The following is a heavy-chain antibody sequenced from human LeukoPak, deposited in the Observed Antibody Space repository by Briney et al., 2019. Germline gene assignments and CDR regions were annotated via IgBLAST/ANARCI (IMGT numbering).Heavy chain of an antibody. Sequence: GGSLRLSCAASGFTFSSYGMHWVRQAPGKGLEWVSAISGSGGSTYYADSVKGWFTISRDNSKNTLYLQMNSLRAEDTAVYYCAKLSGYDFWSGYYAGDYWGQGTLVTVSS. CDR3: AKLSGYDFWSGYYAGDY. V-gene: IGHV3-23*01. J-gene: IGHJ4*02. CDR2: ISGSGGST. D-gene: IGHD3-3*01. CDR1: GFTFSSYG.